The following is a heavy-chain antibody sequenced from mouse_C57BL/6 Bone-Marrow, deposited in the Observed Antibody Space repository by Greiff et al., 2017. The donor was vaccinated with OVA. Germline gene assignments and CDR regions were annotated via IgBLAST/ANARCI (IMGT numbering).Heavy chain of an antibody. D-gene: IGHD1-1*01. V-gene: IGHV1-64*01. J-gene: IGHJ2*01. CDR3: ARSPITTVVAPYYFDY. CDR2: IHPNSGST. Sequence: QVQLQQPGAELVKPGASVKLSCKASGYTFTSYWMHWMKQRPGQGLEWIGMIHPNSGSTNYNEKFKSKATLTVDKSSSTAYMQLSSLTSEDSAVYYCARSPITTVVAPYYFDYWGQGTTLTVSS. CDR1: GYTFTSYW.